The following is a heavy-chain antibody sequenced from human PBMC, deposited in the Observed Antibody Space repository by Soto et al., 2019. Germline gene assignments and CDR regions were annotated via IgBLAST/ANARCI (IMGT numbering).Heavy chain of an antibody. Sequence: PGGSLRLSCAASGFTFSNAWMNWVRQAPGKGLEWVGRIKSKTDGGTTDYAAPVKGRFTISRDDSKNTLYLQMNSLKTEDTAVYYCSTDALLWMGMDVWGQGTTVTVSS. V-gene: IGHV3-15*07. CDR2: IKSKTDGGTT. CDR1: GFTFSNAW. J-gene: IGHJ6*02. CDR3: STDALLWMGMDV. D-gene: IGHD3-10*01.